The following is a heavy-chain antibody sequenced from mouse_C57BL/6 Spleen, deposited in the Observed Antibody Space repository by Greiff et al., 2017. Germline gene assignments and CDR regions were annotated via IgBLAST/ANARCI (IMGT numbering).Heavy chain of an antibody. D-gene: IGHD2-4*01. V-gene: IGHV1-59*01. J-gene: IGHJ2*01. CDR2: IDPSDSYT. Sequence: VQLQQPGAELVRPGTSVKLSCKASGYTFTSYWMHWVKQSPGQGLEWIGVIDPSDSYTNYNQKFKGKATLTVDTSSSTAYMQLRSLTSEDSAVYYGAFYEYDDGFDYWGQGTTLTVSS. CDR1: GYTFTSYW. CDR3: AFYEYDDGFDY.